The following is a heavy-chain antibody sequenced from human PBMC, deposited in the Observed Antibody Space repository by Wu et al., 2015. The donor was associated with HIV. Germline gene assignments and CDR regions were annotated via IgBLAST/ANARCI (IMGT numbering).Heavy chain of an antibody. D-gene: IGHD5-12*01. CDR3: ASAWIPDYNWFDP. CDR2: IIPSFDIT. V-gene: IGHV1-69*18. J-gene: IGHJ5*02. CDR1: GGTFSSYA. Sequence: QVQLVQSGAEVRKPGASLNISCKASGGTFSSYAISWVRQDPGQGLEWMGRIIPSFDITDSAQKFQDRVTITADESTSTAYMELSSLRSEDTAVYYCASAWIPDYNWFDPWGQGTLVTVSS.